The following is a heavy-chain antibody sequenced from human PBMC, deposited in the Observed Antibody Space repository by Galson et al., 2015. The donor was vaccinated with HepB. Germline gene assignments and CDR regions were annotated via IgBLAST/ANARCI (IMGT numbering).Heavy chain of an antibody. CDR2: IIPIFGTA. Sequence: SVKVSCKASGGTFSSYAISWVRQAPGQGLEWMGGIIPIFGTANYAQKFQGRVTITADESTSTAYMELSSLRSEDTAMYYCARRGQHQSVLGAFDFWGQGTMITVSS. J-gene: IGHJ3*01. V-gene: IGHV1-69*13. CDR1: GGTFSSYA. CDR3: ARRGQHQSVLGAFDF. D-gene: IGHD6-13*01.